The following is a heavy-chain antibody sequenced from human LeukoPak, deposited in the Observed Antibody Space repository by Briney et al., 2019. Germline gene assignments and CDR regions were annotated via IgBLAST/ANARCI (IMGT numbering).Heavy chain of an antibody. J-gene: IGHJ6*02. CDR3: ARGLIPSVVVPAAYPERGGYYYYYGMDV. Sequence: ASVKVSCKASGYTFTSYDINWVRQATGQGLEWMGWMNPNSGNTGYAQMFQGRVTMTRNTSISTAYMELSSLRSEDTAVYYCARGLIPSVVVPAAYPERGGYYYYYGMDVWGQGTTVTVSS. CDR1: GYTFTSYD. D-gene: IGHD2-2*01. V-gene: IGHV1-8*01. CDR2: MNPNSGNT.